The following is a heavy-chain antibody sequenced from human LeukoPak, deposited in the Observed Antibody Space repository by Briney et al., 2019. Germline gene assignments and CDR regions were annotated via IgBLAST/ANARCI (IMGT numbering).Heavy chain of an antibody. V-gene: IGHV3-7*03. CDR3: ARDGYGDHWPPFDY. J-gene: IGHJ4*02. CDR1: GFTFSSYW. Sequence: PGGSLRLSCAASGFTFSSYWMSWVRQAPGKGLEWVANIKQDGSEKYYVDSMKGRFTISRDNAKNSLYLQMNSLRAEDTALYYCARDGYGDHWPPFDYWGQGTLVTVSS. CDR2: IKQDGSEK. D-gene: IGHD4-17*01.